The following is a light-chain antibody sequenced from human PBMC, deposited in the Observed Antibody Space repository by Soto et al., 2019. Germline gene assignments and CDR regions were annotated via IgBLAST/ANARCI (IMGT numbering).Light chain of an antibody. Sequence: DTVLTQSPGSLSVSPGERATLSCRASQSVPTRRLAWYQQRRGQAPRLLIYGTTSRPAGIPDRFSGSGSGTYFTLTINRLEPEDFAVYYCQQYGDSWSFGQGTKVEIK. CDR1: QSVPTRR. CDR3: QQYGDSWS. J-gene: IGKJ1*01. CDR2: GTT. V-gene: IGKV3-20*01.